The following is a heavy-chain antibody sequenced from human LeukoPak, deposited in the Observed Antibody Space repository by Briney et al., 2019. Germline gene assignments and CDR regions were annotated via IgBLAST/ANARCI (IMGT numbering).Heavy chain of an antibody. V-gene: IGHV3-21*01. J-gene: IGHJ4*02. CDR2: INSRGNHI. CDR1: GFTFTSYW. D-gene: IGHD3-10*01. Sequence: GGSLRLSCATSGFTFTSYWMHWVRQAPGKGLEWVSSINSRGNHIYYSDSLKGRFTISRDNARSSLYLQMSSLRAEDTAVYYCARRREHGSGSDWLWGQGTLVTVSS. CDR3: ARRREHGSGSDWL.